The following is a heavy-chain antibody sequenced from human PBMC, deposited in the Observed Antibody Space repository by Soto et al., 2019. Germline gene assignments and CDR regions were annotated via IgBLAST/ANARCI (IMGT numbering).Heavy chain of an antibody. J-gene: IGHJ5*02. V-gene: IGHV1-46*03. CDR2: INPSGGST. D-gene: IGHD3-16*01. Sequence: GASVKVSCKASGYTFTSYYMHWVRQAPGQGLEWMGIINPSGGSTSYAQKFQGRVTMTRDTSTSTVYMELSSLRSEDTAVYYCARDGGIKYPNNWFDPWGQGTLVTVSS. CDR1: GYTFTSYY. CDR3: ARDGGIKYPNNWFDP.